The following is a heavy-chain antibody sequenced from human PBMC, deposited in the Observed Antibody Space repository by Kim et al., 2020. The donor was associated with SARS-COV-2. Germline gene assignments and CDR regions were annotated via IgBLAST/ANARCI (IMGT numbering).Heavy chain of an antibody. CDR1: GYSFTSYW. J-gene: IGHJ3*01. CDR3: ARRLRYFDWLLVGGDAFDL. D-gene: IGHD3-9*01. CDR2: IYPGDSDT. V-gene: IGHV5-51*01. Sequence: GESLKISCKGSGYSFTSYWIGWVRQMPGKGLEWMGIIYPGDSDTRYSPSFQGQVTISADKSISTAYLQWSSLKASDTAMYYCARRLRYFDWLLVGGDAFDLWGQGTMVTVSS.